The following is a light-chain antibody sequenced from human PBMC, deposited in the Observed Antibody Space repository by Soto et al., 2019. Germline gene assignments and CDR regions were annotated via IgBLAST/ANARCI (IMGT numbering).Light chain of an antibody. CDR3: QQRANWPT. J-gene: IGKJ1*01. CDR2: DAS. CDR1: QNVYRY. V-gene: IGKV3-11*01. Sequence: EVVLTQSPATLSLSPGERSTLSCRASQNVYRYLAWYQQNPGQSPRLLIYDASSRATGVPARFSGGGSGTDFTLTISSLEPEDFAVYYCQQRANWPTFGQGTKVDIK.